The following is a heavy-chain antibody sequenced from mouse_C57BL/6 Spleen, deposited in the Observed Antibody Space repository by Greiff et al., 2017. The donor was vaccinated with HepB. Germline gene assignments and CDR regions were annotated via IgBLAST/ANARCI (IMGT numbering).Heavy chain of an antibody. J-gene: IGHJ4*01. CDR3: AQRGYAMDY. Sequence: EVKLQESGPELVKPGASVKISCKASGYSFTGYYMNWVKQSPEKSLEWIGEINPSTGGTTYNQKFKAKATLTVDKSSSTAYMQLKSLTSEDSAVYYCAQRGYAMDYWGQGTSVTVSS. V-gene: IGHV1-42*01. CDR1: GYSFTGYY. CDR2: INPSTGGT.